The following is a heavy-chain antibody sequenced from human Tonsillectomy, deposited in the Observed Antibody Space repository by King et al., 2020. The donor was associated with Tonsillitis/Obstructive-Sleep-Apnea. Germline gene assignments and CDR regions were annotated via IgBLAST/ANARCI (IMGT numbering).Heavy chain of an antibody. V-gene: IGHV3-23*04. CDR3: AKDAFDCSSTSCYDFFDY. CDR2: ISGSGGGA. J-gene: IGHJ4*02. D-gene: IGHD2-2*01. CDR1: GFTFSTNA. Sequence: DVQLVESGGGLVQPGGSLRLSCAASGFTFSTNAMSWVRQAPGKGLEWVSAISGSGGGADYGDSVKGRVTISRDYSKNTVYLQMNSLRAEDTAVYYCAKDAFDCSSTSCYDFFDYWGKGTLVTVSS.